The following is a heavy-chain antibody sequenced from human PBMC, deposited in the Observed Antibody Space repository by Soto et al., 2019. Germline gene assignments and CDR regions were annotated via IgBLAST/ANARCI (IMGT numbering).Heavy chain of an antibody. D-gene: IGHD3-9*01. V-gene: IGHV3-7*01. CDR3: ARAPGSYDILTGYIYFDY. J-gene: IGHJ4*02. CDR2: IKEDGSEK. CDR1: TFSRYW. Sequence: TFSRYWMSWVRQAPGKGLEWVANIKEDGSEKYYVDSVKGRFTISRDNAKNSLYLQMNSLRAEDTAVYYCARAPGSYDILTGYIYFDYWGQGTLVTVSS.